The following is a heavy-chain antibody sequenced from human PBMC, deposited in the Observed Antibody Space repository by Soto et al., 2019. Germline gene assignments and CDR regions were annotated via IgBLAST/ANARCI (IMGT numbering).Heavy chain of an antibody. D-gene: IGHD1-26*01. V-gene: IGHV3-9*01. CDR3: AKDRGYSGSWADLDY. CDR2: ISWNSGSI. Sequence: VQLVESGGGLVQPGRSLRLSCAASGFTFDDYAMHWVRQAPGKGLEWVSGISWNSGSIGYADSVKGRFTISRDNAKNSLYLQMNSLRAEDTALYYCAKDRGYSGSWADLDYWGQGTLVTVSS. J-gene: IGHJ4*02. CDR1: GFTFDDYA.